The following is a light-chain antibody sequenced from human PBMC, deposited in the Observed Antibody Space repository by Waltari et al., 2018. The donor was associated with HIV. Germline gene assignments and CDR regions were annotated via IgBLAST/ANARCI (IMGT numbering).Light chain of an antibody. Sequence: QSALTQPASVSGSPGQSITISCTGTNSDIGGYNYVSWYQQHPGRAPKPLIYEVTHRPSGISYRFSGSKSGNTASMTISGLQAEDEADYYCSSYTTTSTILFGGGTKVTVL. J-gene: IGLJ3*02. CDR2: EVT. CDR3: SSYTTTSTIL. V-gene: IGLV2-14*01. CDR1: NSDIGGYNY.